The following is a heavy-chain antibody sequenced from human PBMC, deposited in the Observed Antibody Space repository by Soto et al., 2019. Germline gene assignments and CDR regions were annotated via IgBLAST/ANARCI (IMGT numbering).Heavy chain of an antibody. CDR2: ISSSSSTI. J-gene: IGHJ4*02. D-gene: IGHD5-12*01. Sequence: GGSLRLSCAASGFTFSSYSMNWVRQAPGKGLERVSYISSSSSTIYYADSVKGRFTISRDNAKNSLYLQMNSLRDEDTAVYYCARTGDGYPPSDPRNDYWGQGTLVTVSS. V-gene: IGHV3-48*02. CDR3: ARTGDGYPPSDPRNDY. CDR1: GFTFSSYS.